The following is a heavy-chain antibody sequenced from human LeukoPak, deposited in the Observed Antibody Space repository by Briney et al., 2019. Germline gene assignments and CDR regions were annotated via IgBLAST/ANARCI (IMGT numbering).Heavy chain of an antibody. Sequence: PSETLSLTCTVSGYSISSGYYWGWIRQPPGKGLEWIGSIYHSGSTNYNPSLKSRVTISVDKSKNQFSLKLSSVTAADTAVYYCARDQSHYYGSGPYNWFDPWGQGTLVTVSS. CDR2: IYHSGST. J-gene: IGHJ5*02. D-gene: IGHD3-10*01. V-gene: IGHV4-38-2*02. CDR1: GYSISSGYY. CDR3: ARDQSHYYGSGPYNWFDP.